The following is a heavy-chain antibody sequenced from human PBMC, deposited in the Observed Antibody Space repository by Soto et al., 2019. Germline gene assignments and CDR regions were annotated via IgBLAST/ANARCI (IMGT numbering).Heavy chain of an antibody. V-gene: IGHV4-31*03. J-gene: IGHJ3*02. CDR2: IYYSGST. D-gene: IGHD3-9*01. CDR1: GGSMSSGGYY. CDR3: ARELTFYDILTGYYKSPDAFDI. Sequence: PSETLSLTCTVSGGSMSSGGYYWSWIRQHPGKGLDWIGYIYYSGSTYYNPSLKSRVTISVDTSKNQFSLRLSSVTAADTAVYYCARELTFYDILTGYYKSPDAFDIWGQGTMVTVSS.